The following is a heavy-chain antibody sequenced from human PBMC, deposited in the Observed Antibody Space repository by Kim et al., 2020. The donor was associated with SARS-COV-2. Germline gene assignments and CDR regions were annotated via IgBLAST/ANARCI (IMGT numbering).Heavy chain of an antibody. D-gene: IGHD2-15*01. CDR1: GDSVSSGAYF. CDR3: ASETSCTFD. V-gene: IGHV4-61*08. Sequence: SETLSLTCTVSGDSVSSGAYFWTWIRQPPGKGLEWVGTIFYSGSTDCNPSLKSRVTMSVDTAKNQFSLKLSSVTAADTAVYYCASETSCTFD. J-gene: IGHJ3*01. CDR2: IFYSGST.